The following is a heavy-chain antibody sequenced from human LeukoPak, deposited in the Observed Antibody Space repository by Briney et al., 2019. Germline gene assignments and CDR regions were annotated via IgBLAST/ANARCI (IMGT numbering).Heavy chain of an antibody. V-gene: IGHV4-34*01. CDR3: ARGKTGFWSGYYTYNWFDP. D-gene: IGHD3-3*01. CDR1: GGSFSGYY. J-gene: IGHJ5*02. Sequence: PSETLSLTCAVYGGSFSGYYWSWIRQPPGKGLEWIGEINHSGSTNYNPSLKSRVTISVDTSQNQFSLKLSSVTPADTAVYYCARGKTGFWSGYYTYNWFDPWGQGTLVTVSS. CDR2: INHSGST.